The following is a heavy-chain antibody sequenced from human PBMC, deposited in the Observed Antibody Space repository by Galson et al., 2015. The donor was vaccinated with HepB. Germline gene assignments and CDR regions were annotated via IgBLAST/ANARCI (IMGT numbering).Heavy chain of an antibody. CDR1: GFTFTSSA. Sequence: SVKVSCKASGFTFTSSAVQWVRQARGQRLEWIGWIVVGSGNTNYAQKFQERVTITRDMSTSTAYMELSSLRSEDTAVYYCAAGQHLYYYYYMDVWGKGTTVTVSS. CDR2: IVVGSGNT. J-gene: IGHJ6*03. CDR3: AAGQHLYYYYYMDV. V-gene: IGHV1-58*01.